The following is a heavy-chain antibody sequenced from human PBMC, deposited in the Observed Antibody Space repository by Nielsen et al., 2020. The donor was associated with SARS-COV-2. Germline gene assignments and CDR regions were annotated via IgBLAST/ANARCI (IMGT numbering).Heavy chain of an antibody. D-gene: IGHD2-2*01. CDR2: ISYSGNT. CDR1: GGSISSDY. CDR3: ARLSLYCSSTSCYPYSYYFDY. Sequence: SETLSLTCAVSGGSISSDYWSWIRQPPGKGLEWIGYISYSGNTNYNPSLKSRVTISVDTSKNQFSLKLSSVTAADTAVYYCARLSLYCSSTSCYPYSYYFDYWGQGTLVTVSS. V-gene: IGHV4-59*08. J-gene: IGHJ4*02.